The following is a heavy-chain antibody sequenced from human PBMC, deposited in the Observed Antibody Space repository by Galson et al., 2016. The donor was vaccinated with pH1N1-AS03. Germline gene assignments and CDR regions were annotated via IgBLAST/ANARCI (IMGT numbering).Heavy chain of an antibody. V-gene: IGHV3-23*01. CDR2: IRGSGNNT. CDR3: AKDKGLGGGSCYQY. Sequence: SLRLSCAASGFTFGSFAMSWVRQAPGKGLEWASAIRGSGNNTYYGDSVKGRLTISRDNSKNMLYLQMNSLRAEDTAVYYCAKDKGLGGGSCYQYWGQGTQVTVSS. J-gene: IGHJ4*02. D-gene: IGHD2-15*01. CDR1: GFTFGSFA.